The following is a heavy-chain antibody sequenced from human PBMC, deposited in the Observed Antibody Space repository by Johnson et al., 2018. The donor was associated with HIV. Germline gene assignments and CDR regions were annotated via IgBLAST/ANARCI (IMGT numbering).Heavy chain of an antibody. CDR1: GFTFSSYW. D-gene: IGHD3-22*01. Sequence: VQLVESGGGLVQPGGSLRLSCAAYGFTFSSYWMSWVRQAPGKGLEWVANIKQDGSEKYYLDSVKGRFTISRDNAKNSLYLQMDSLRAEDTAVYYCARDYYDLPWGYDALDIWGQGTMVTVSS. CDR2: IKQDGSEK. CDR3: ARDYYDLPWGYDALDI. J-gene: IGHJ3*02. V-gene: IGHV3-7*05.